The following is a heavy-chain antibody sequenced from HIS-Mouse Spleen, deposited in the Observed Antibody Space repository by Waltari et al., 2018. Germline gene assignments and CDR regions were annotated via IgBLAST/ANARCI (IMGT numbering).Heavy chain of an antibody. J-gene: IGHJ3*02. CDR2: ISYDGRNK. CDR1: GFTFSSYA. Sequence: QVQLVESGGGVVQPGRSLRLSCAASGFTFSSYAMHWVRQATGKGLEWVAVISYDGRNKYYADSVKGRFTISRDNSKNTLYLQMNSLRAEDTAVYYCARVNGIAVAGTDAFDIWGQGTMVTVSS. CDR3: ARVNGIAVAGTDAFDI. D-gene: IGHD6-19*01. V-gene: IGHV3-30*04.